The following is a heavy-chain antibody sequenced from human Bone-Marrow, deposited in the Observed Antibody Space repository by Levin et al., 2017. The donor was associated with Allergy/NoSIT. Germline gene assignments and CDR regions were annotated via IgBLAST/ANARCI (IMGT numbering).Heavy chain of an antibody. V-gene: IGHV4-39*01. CDR1: GGSISSSSYY. Sequence: SCTVSGGSISSSSYYWGWIRQPPGKGLEWIGSIYYSGSTYYNPSLKSRVTISADTSKKQFSLKLSSVTAADTAVYYCARQNILWASDAFDIWGQGTMVTVSS. CDR3: ARQNILWASDAFDI. CDR2: IYYSGST. J-gene: IGHJ3*02. D-gene: IGHD2-21*01.